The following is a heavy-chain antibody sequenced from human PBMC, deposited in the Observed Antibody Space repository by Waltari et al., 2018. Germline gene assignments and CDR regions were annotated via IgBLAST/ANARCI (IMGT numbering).Heavy chain of an antibody. J-gene: IGHJ4*02. CDR1: GGTFSSYT. CDR2: IIPILGIA. D-gene: IGHD6-13*01. V-gene: IGHV1-69*02. Sequence: QVQLVQSGAEVKKPGSSVKVSCKASGGTFSSYTISWVRQAPGQGLEWMGRIIPILGIANYAQKFQGRVTITADKSTSTAYMELSSLRSEDTAVYYCASHIIAAAGPFDYWGQGALVTVSS. CDR3: ASHIIAAAGPFDY.